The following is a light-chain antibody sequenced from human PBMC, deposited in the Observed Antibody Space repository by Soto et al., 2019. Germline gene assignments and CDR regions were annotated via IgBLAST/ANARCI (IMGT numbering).Light chain of an antibody. CDR1: SSDVGGYNY. CDR3: SSYTSRGLYV. CDR2: DAS. J-gene: IGLJ1*01. Sequence: QSVLTQPASVSGSPGQSITISCTGTSSDVGGYNYVSWYQQHPGKAPKLMIYDASNRPSGVSNRFSGSKSGNTASLTISGFQAEDEADYYCSSYTSRGLYVDGTGTKLTVL. V-gene: IGLV2-14*01.